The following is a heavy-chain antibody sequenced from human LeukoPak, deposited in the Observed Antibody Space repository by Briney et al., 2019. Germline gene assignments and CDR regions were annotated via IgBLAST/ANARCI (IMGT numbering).Heavy chain of an antibody. V-gene: IGHV1-8*01. J-gene: IGHJ4*02. Sequence: ASVKVSCKASGYTFTSYDINWVRQATGQGLEWMGWMNPNSGNTGYAQKFQGRVTMTRNTSISTAYMELSSLRSEDTAVYYCAIRTGSSSWYYFDYWGQGTLVTVSS. D-gene: IGHD6-13*01. CDR3: AIRTGSSSWYYFDY. CDR1: GYTFTSYD. CDR2: MNPNSGNT.